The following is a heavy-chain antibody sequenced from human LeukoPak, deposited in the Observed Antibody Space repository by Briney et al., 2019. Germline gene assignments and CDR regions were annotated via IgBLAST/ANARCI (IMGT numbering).Heavy chain of an antibody. Sequence: ASVKVSCKASGYTFTSYAMHWVRQAPGQRLEWMGWNNAGNGNTKYSQKFQGRVTITRDTSASTAYMELSSLRSEDTAVYYCARGSVAAAGTAYYYMDVWGKGTTVTVSS. CDR3: ARGSVAAAGTAYYYMDV. CDR2: NNAGNGNT. V-gene: IGHV1-3*01. CDR1: GYTFTSYA. D-gene: IGHD6-13*01. J-gene: IGHJ6*03.